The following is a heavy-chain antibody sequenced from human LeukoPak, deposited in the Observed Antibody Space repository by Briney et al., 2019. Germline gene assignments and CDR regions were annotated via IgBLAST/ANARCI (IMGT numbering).Heavy chain of an antibody. CDR3: ARVVRYSSGPLTDLFPYSFDY. J-gene: IGHJ4*02. V-gene: IGHV1-18*01. CDR2: ISAYNGNT. D-gene: IGHD6-19*01. Sequence: ASVKVSCKASGYTFTSYGISWVRQAPGQGLEWMGWISAYNGNTKYSQEFQGRVTITRDTSASTAYMELSSLRSEDTAVYYCARVVRYSSGPLTDLFPYSFDYWGQGTLVTVSS. CDR1: GYTFTSYG.